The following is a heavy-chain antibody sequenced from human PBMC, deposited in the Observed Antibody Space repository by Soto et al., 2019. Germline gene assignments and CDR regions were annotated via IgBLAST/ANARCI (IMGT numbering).Heavy chain of an antibody. CDR2: ISWNSGKI. V-gene: IGHV3-9*01. J-gene: IGHJ4*02. CDR3: VRSKGGYSYGTPFDY. CDR1: GFTFVDYP. Sequence: EVQLEESGGALVQPGRSLRLSCAASGFTFVDYPLYWVRQVLGKGLDWVSRISWNSGKIGYADSVKGRFTTSRDNAENSLYLQMNSLRPEDTALYYCVRSKGGYSYGTPFDYWGQGTLVTVSS. D-gene: IGHD5-18*01.